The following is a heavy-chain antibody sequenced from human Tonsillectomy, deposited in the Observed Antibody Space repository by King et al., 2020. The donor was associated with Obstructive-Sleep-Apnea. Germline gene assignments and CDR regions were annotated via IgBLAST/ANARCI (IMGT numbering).Heavy chain of an antibody. V-gene: IGHV1-8*01. CDR3: SRARAGSGWDGDFDY. J-gene: IGHJ4*02. CDR2: MNPNSGNT. D-gene: IGHD6-19*01. CDR1: GYTFTSYD. Sequence: QLVQSGAEVKKPGASVKVSCKPSGYTFTSYDINWVRQATGQGLEWMGWMNPNSGNTGYAQKFQGRITMTRNTAISTAYMELSSLRSEDTAVYYCSRARAGSGWDGDFDYWGQGTLVTVSS.